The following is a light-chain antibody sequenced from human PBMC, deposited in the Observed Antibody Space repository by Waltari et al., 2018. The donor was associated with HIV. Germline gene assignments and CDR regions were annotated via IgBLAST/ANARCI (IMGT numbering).Light chain of an antibody. J-gene: IGLJ3*02. V-gene: IGLV1-47*01. Sequence: SVLTQPPSASRTPGQRVTISCSGSSSNIGSNYVYWYQYFPGATPKLLIYWNSPLPSGVPDRFSGSKSGTSASLAISGLRPEDETDYYCASWDDSLSGWVFGGGTKVTVL. CDR2: WNS. CDR3: ASWDDSLSGWV. CDR1: SSNIGSNY.